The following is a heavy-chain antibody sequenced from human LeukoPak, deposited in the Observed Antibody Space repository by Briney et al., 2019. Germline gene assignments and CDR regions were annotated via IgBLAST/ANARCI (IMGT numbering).Heavy chain of an antibody. CDR2: INPNSGGT. CDR3: ASGGSDSSVDYFDY. D-gene: IGHD3-22*01. J-gene: IGHJ4*02. V-gene: IGHV1-2*02. CDR1: GYTFTGYY. Sequence: ASVKVSCKASGYTFTGYYIHWVRQAPGQGLEWMGWINPNSGGTNYAQKFQGRVTMTRDTSISTAYMELSRLRSDDTAVYYCASGGSDSSVDYFDYWRQGTLVTVSS.